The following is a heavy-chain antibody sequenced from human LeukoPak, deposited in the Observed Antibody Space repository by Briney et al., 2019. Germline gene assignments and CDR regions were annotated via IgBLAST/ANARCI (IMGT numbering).Heavy chain of an antibody. J-gene: IGHJ5*02. CDR1: GFTFSSYW. D-gene: IGHD3-3*01. Sequence: PGGSLRLSCAASGFTFSSYWMHWVRQAPGKGLVWVSRINSDGSSTSYADSVKGRFTISRDNAKNTLYLQMNSLRAGDTAVYYCARGGVVTAYNWFDPWGQGTLVTVSS. V-gene: IGHV3-74*01. CDR2: INSDGSST. CDR3: ARGGVVTAYNWFDP.